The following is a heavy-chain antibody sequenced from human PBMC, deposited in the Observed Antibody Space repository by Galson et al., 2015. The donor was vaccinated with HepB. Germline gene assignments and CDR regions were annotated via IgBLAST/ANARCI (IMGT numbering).Heavy chain of an antibody. CDR1: GFTFSDAW. CDR2: IKVRGDGGTT. J-gene: IGHJ5*02. CDR3: TTDLGSGWFAR. Sequence: SLRLSCAASGFTFSDAWMSWVRQAPGKGLEWIGFIKVRGDGGTTDYAAPVKDRFTSSRDDSKNMLYLQMDSLKAEDTAVYYCTTDLGSGWFARWGQGIPVTVSS. V-gene: IGHV3-15*01. D-gene: IGHD6-19*01.